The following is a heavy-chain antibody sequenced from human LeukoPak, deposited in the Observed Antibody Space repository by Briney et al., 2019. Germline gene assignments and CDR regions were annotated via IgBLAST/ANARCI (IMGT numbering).Heavy chain of an antibody. Sequence: GGSLRLSCAASGFTFSSYAMSWVRQAPGKGLEWVAVISYDGSNKYYADSVKGRFTISRDNSKNTLYLQMDSLRAEDAAVYYCARSPTGYSSGLIFDYWGQGTLVTVSS. CDR2: ISYDGSNK. CDR1: GFTFSSYA. D-gene: IGHD6-19*01. J-gene: IGHJ4*02. CDR3: ARSPTGYSSGLIFDY. V-gene: IGHV3-30*03.